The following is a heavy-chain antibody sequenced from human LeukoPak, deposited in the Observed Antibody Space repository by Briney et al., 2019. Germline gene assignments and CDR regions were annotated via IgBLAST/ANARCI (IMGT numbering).Heavy chain of an antibody. D-gene: IGHD6-19*01. J-gene: IGHJ6*02. Sequence: GRSLRLSCAASGFTFSSYAMHWVHQAPGKGLEWVAVISYDGSNKYYADSVKGRFTISRDNSKNTLYLQMNSLRAEDTAVYYCARGHSSGWYREYGMDVWGQGTTVTVSS. V-gene: IGHV3-30*04. CDR3: ARGHSSGWYREYGMDV. CDR1: GFTFSSYA. CDR2: ISYDGSNK.